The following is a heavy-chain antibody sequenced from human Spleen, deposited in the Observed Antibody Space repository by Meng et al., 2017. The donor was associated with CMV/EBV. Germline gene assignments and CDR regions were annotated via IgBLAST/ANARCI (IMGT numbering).Heavy chain of an antibody. D-gene: IGHD2/OR15-2a*01. CDR1: GFSFRTSA. CDR2: LSYEGSNA. V-gene: IGHV3-30-3*01. Sequence: GGSLRLSCAASGFSFRTSAMHWVRQAPVKGLEWVAALSYEGSNAFYADSVKGRFTISRDNSKNTLFLQMNSLGTEDTATYYCAKANTGHFFYYGLDVRGRGTPVTVSS. CDR3: AKANTGHFFYYGLDV. J-gene: IGHJ6*02.